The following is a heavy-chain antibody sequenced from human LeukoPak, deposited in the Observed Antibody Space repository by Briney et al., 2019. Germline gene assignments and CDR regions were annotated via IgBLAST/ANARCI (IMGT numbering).Heavy chain of an antibody. CDR2: IYSGGST. Sequence: GGSLRLSCAASGFTVSSNYMSWVRQAPVKGLEWVSVIYSGGSTYYADSVKGRFTISRHNSKNTLYLQMNSLRAEDTAVYYCASRYSSSWYPVYYYGMDVWGQGTTVTVSS. J-gene: IGHJ6*02. D-gene: IGHD6-13*01. V-gene: IGHV3-53*04. CDR1: GFTVSSNY. CDR3: ASRYSSSWYPVYYYGMDV.